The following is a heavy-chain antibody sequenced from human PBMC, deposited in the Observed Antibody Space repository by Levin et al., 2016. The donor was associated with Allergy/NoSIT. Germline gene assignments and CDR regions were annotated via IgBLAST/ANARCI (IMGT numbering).Heavy chain of an antibody. Sequence: ASVKVSCKASGYTFTGYSMHWVRQAPGQGLEWMGWMNPNSGHTGYAQKFQGRVTMTRDTSISTAYMELTNLKSEDTAVYYCTRNIINTGYFDYWGQGTLVTVSS. CDR3: TRNIINTGYFDY. D-gene: IGHD2/OR15-2a*01. CDR2: MNPNSGHT. CDR1: GYTFTGYS. V-gene: IGHV1-8*01. J-gene: IGHJ4*02.